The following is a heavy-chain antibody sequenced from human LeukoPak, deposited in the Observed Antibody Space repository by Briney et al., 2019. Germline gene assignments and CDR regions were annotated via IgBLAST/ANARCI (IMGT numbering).Heavy chain of an antibody. V-gene: IGHV1-24*01. D-gene: IGHD2/OR15-2a*01. Sequence: ASVKVSCKLSAYTLTELSMHWVRQAPAKGLQWMGVFDPEDGESIIAQKFQGRLTMTEDTSTDTAYMELSSLTSEDTAMYYCATGHCNTSSCYYYYMDVWGKGTTVTVSS. CDR3: ATGHCNTSSCYYYYMDV. CDR2: FDPEDGES. J-gene: IGHJ6*03. CDR1: AYTLTELS.